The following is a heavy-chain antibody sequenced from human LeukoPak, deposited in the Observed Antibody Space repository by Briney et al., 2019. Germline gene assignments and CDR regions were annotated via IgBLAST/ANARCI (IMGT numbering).Heavy chain of an antibody. J-gene: IGHJ3*02. CDR1: GFTFSSYA. CDR3: AKVPVFSLTISEVVTDDAFDI. Sequence: GGSLRLSCAASGFTFSSYAMSWVRQAPGKGLEWVSAISGSGGATYSADSVKGRFTISRDNSKNTLYLQMNSLRAEDTAVYYCAKVPVFSLTISEVVTDDAFDIWGQGTIVTVSS. V-gene: IGHV3-23*01. D-gene: IGHD3-3*01. CDR2: ISGSGGAT.